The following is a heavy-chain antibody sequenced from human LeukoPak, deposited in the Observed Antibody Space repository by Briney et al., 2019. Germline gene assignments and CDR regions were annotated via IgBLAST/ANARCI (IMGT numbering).Heavy chain of an antibody. D-gene: IGHD1-26*01. CDR3: ARDVLLGATTLDY. Sequence: GASVKVSCKASGYTFTSYGFTWVRQAPGQGLEWMGWISAFDGDTKYPQNLQGRVTMTTDTSTSTAYMELRSLRSDDTAVYYCARDVLLGATTLDYWGQGTLVTVSS. CDR1: GYTFTSYG. V-gene: IGHV1-18*01. CDR2: ISAFDGDT. J-gene: IGHJ4*02.